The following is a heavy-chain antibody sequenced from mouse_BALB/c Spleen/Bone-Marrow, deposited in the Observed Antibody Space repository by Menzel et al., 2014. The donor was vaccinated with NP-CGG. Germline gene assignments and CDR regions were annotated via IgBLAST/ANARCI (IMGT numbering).Heavy chain of an antibody. CDR1: GFTFSSYA. D-gene: IGHD2-4*01. CDR2: ISSGGSYT. V-gene: IGHV5-9-3*01. Sequence: EVKLVESGGGLVKPGGSLKLSCAASGFTFSSYAMSWVRQTPEKRLEWVATISSGGSYTYYPDSVKGRVTISRDNAKNTLYLQMSSLRSEDTAMYYCARKSYYDYDGRPWFAYWGQGTLVTVSA. J-gene: IGHJ3*01. CDR3: ARKSYYDYDGRPWFAY.